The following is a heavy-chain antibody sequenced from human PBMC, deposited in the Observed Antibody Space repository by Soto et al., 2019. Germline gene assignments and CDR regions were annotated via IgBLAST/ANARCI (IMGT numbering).Heavy chain of an antibody. CDR3: ARGGHIAVVTASFDY. V-gene: IGHV1-46*02. CDR1: GYTLNTYY. Sequence: ASVKVSCKPSGYTLNTYYLHWVRQAPGQGLEWMGIIHPSGGGSTYAQKFLGRVTMTRDTSTSTVFMELSSLRSADTAVYYCARGGHIAVVTASFDYWGQETLVTLSS. J-gene: IGHJ4*02. D-gene: IGHD2-21*02. CDR2: IHPSGGGS.